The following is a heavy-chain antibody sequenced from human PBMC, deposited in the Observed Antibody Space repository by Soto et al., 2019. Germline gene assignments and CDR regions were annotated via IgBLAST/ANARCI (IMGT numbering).Heavy chain of an antibody. V-gene: IGHV3-74*01. CDR1: GFTFSSYW. Sequence: GGSLRLSCAASGFTFSSYWLHWVRQAPGKGLVWVSRINSDGSSTSYADSVKGRFTISRDNAKNTLYLQMNSLRAEDTAVYYCARGSGLLQEIAAAGFDWGQGTLVTVSS. CDR3: ARGSGLLQEIAAAGFD. D-gene: IGHD6-13*01. CDR2: INSDGSST. J-gene: IGHJ4*02.